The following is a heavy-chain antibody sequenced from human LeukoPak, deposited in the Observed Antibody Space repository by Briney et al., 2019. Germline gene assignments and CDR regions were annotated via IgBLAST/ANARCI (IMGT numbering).Heavy chain of an antibody. J-gene: IGHJ3*02. D-gene: IGHD3-3*01. CDR1: GGSSSGYY. V-gene: IGHV4-34*01. Sequence: SETLSLTCAVYGGSSSGYYWSWIRQPPGKGLEWIGEINHSGSTNYNPSLKSRVTMSVDTSKNQFSLKLSSVTAVDTAVYYCARTYDPDAFDIWGQGTMVTVSS. CDR2: INHSGST. CDR3: ARTYDPDAFDI.